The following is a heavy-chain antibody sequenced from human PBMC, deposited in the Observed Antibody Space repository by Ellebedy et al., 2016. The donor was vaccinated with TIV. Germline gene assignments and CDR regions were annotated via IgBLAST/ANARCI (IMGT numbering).Heavy chain of an antibody. CDR1: FFTFPYYG. D-gene: IGHD4-11*01. CDR2: ISYEGSVQ. J-gene: IGHJ5*02. Sequence: GESLKISCAASFFTFPYYGMHCVRRTPGKGLVWMAVISYEGSVQYYRDSVKGRFTISRDNSKNTLYLQVDSPRAEDTAVYYGARLLTTAYNWFDPWGQGTLVTVSS. V-gene: IGHV3-30*03. CDR3: ARLLTTAYNWFDP.